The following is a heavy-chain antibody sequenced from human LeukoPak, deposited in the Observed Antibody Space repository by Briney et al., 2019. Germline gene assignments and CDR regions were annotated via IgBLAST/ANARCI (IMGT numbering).Heavy chain of an antibody. Sequence: GGSLRLSCAASGFSFNNYAMNWVRQAPGKGLEWVSAISGSGGSTYYADSVKGRFTISRDNSKNTMYLQMNSLRAEDTAVYYCAKRFVVGATLCSWGQGTLVTVSS. J-gene: IGHJ5*02. CDR1: GFSFNNYA. CDR3: AKRFVVGATLCS. CDR2: ISGSGGST. V-gene: IGHV3-23*01. D-gene: IGHD1-26*01.